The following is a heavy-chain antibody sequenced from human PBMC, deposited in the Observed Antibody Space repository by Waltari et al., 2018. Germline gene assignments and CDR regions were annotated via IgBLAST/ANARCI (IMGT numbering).Heavy chain of an antibody. D-gene: IGHD2-15*01. CDR2: IKSDSEGGTT. Sequence: EVQLVESGGGLVKPGGSLRLSCTASSFTVNNACLSWVRQAPGKGLEWVGRIKSDSEGGTTDYAAPVKGRFSISRDASKNTVYLQMNSLRTEDTGVYYCTAESESVVVVVAATVEPFFYYGLDVWGQGTTVIVSS. CDR1: SFTVNNAC. CDR3: TAESESVVVVVAATVEPFFYYGLDV. V-gene: IGHV3-15*01. J-gene: IGHJ6*02.